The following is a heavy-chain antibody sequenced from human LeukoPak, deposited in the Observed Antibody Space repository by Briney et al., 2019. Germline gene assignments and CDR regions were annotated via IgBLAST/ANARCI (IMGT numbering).Heavy chain of an antibody. CDR3: ARHSTGVGVLRYFDWLPPFDY. V-gene: IGHV4-39*01. Sequence: PSETLSLTCTVSGGSISSSSYYWGWLRQPPGTGLEWTGSIYYSGSTYYNPSLKSRVTISVDTSKNQFSLKLSSVTAADTAVYYCARHSTGVGVLRYFDWLPPFDYWGQGTLVTVSS. CDR2: IYYSGST. CDR1: GGSISSSSYY. J-gene: IGHJ4*02. D-gene: IGHD3-9*01.